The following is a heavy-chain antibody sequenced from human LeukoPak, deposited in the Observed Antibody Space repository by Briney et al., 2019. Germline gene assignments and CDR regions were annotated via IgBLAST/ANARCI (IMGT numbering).Heavy chain of an antibody. CDR3: AKDRYFDWLSHRGAFDY. J-gene: IGHJ4*02. CDR2: ISGSGGST. CDR1: GFTFSSYA. Sequence: GGSLRLSCAASGFTFSSYAMSWVRQAPGKGLEWVSAISGSGGSTYYADSVKGRFTISRDNSKNTLYLQMNSLRAEDTAVYYCAKDRYFDWLSHRGAFDYWGQGTLVTVSS. D-gene: IGHD3-9*01. V-gene: IGHV3-23*01.